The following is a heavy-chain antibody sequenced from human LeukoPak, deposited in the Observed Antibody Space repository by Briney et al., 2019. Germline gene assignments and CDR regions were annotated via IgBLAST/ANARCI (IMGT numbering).Heavy chain of an antibody. Sequence: GGSLRLSCAASGFTFDDYAMHWVRQAPGKGLEWVSGISWNSGSIGYADSVKGRFTISRDNAKNSLYLQMNSLRAEDMALYYCAKADCSSTSCYYAFDIWGQGTMVTVSS. CDR1: GFTFDDYA. D-gene: IGHD2-2*01. V-gene: IGHV3-9*03. CDR3: AKADCSSTSCYYAFDI. J-gene: IGHJ3*02. CDR2: ISWNSGSI.